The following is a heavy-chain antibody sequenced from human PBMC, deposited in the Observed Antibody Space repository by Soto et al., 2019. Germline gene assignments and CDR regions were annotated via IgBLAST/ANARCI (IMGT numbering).Heavy chain of an antibody. D-gene: IGHD2-21*01. Sequence: PGESLKISCKASGYPFTSYWIAWVRHKPGQGLEWLGIIYPGDSDTRRSPSFHGQGTISADRSTNTAYLQFNSLKASDTATYYSARSPRGDEHSHYAWFDSWGQGTPVTVSS. V-gene: IGHV5-51*01. CDR1: GYPFTSYW. J-gene: IGHJ5*01. CDR3: ARSPRGDEHSHYAWFDS. CDR2: IYPGDSDT.